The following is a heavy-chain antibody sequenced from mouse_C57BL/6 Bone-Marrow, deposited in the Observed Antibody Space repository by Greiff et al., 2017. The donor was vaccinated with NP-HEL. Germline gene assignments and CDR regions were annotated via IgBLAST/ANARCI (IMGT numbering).Heavy chain of an antibody. CDR3: ARRGVYGNFPWFAY. D-gene: IGHD2-1*01. J-gene: IGHJ3*01. Sequence: EVQLQQSGPELVKPGASVKISCKASGYTFTDYYMNWVKQSHGKSLEWIGDINPNNGGTSYNQKFKGKATLTVDKSSSTAYMELRSLTSEDSAVYYCARRGVYGNFPWFAYWGQGTLVTVSA. CDR2: INPNNGGT. V-gene: IGHV1-26*01. CDR1: GYTFTDYY.